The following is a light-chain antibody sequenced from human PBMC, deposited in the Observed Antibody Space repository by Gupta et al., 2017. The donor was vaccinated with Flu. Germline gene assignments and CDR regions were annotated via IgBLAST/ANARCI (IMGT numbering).Light chain of an antibody. CDR1: QSFNFY. CDR2: DAS. V-gene: IGKV3-11*01. CDR3: QQRSNWPPTWT. Sequence: EFVLTQSPATLSLSPGERATLSCRASQSFNFYVAWYQQKPGQAPRLLIYDASNRATGVPARFSGSGSGTDFSLTISSLEPEDFAVYYCQQRSNWPPTWTFGQGTKVEI. J-gene: IGKJ1*01.